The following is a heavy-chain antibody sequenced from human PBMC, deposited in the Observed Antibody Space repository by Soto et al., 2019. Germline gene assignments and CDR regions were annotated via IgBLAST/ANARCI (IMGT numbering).Heavy chain of an antibody. D-gene: IGHD6-13*01. V-gene: IGHV4-4*02. CDR1: GGSISSSNW. CDR2: IYHSGST. J-gene: IGHJ4*02. CDR3: ARQLAAAGASDY. Sequence: AETLSLTCAVSGGSISSSNWWSWVRQPPGKGLEWIGEIYHSGSTNYNPSLKSRVTISVDKSKNQFSLKLSSVTAADTAVYYCARQLAAAGASDYWGQGTLVTVSS.